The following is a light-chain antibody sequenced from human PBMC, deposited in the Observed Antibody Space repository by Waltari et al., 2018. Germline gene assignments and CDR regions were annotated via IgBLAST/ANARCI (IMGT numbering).Light chain of an antibody. CDR3: QQYNNWPPPIT. J-gene: IGKJ5*01. CDR2: GAS. V-gene: IGKV3-15*01. Sequence: EIVMTQSPATLSVSPGERATLSCRASQSVNTNLAWYQQNPGQAPRLLIYGASTRVTGIPARFSGSGSGTEFTFTISSLQSEDFAFYYCQQYNNWPPPITFGQGTRLEIK. CDR1: QSVNTN.